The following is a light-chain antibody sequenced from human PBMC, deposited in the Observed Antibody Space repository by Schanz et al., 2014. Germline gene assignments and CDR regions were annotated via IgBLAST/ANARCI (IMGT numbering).Light chain of an antibody. CDR1: SSNIGSNT. V-gene: IGLV1-44*01. J-gene: IGLJ2*01. CDR2: SNN. CDR3: SSHASNNPRVV. Sequence: QSVLTQPPSASGTPGQRVTISCSGSSSNIGSNTVNWYQQLPGTAPKLLIYSNNQRPSGVPDRFSGSKSGNTASLTVSGLQAEDEADYYCSSHASNNPRVVFGGGTKVTVL.